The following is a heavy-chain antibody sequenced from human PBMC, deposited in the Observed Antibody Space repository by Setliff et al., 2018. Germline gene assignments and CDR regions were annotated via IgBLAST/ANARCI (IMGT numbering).Heavy chain of an antibody. CDR3: AREMLTVYYYDSSGYYPDDY. V-gene: IGHV3-74*01. D-gene: IGHD3-22*01. J-gene: IGHJ4*02. CDR1: GFTFSTYW. Sequence: GSLRLSCAASGFTFSTYWMHWVRQAPGKGLVWVSRINGDGTNTNYADSVKGRFTISRDNAKNSLYLQMNSLRAEDTAVYYCAREMLTVYYYDSSGYYPDDYWGQGTLVTVSS. CDR2: INGDGTNT.